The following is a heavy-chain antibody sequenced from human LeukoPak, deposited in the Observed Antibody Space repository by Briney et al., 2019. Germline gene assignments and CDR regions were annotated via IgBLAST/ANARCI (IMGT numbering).Heavy chain of an antibody. D-gene: IGHD3-22*01. Sequence: GGSLRLSCATSGFTFSSYAMTWVRQAPGKGLEWVSTVTRSGDTTYYADSVKGRFSISRDTSKNTLYLLMNSLRAEDTAVYYCARKTDSGGQGDYWGPGTLVTVSS. CDR2: VTRSGDTT. J-gene: IGHJ4*02. V-gene: IGHV3-23*01. CDR3: ARKTDSGGQGDY. CDR1: GFTFSSYA.